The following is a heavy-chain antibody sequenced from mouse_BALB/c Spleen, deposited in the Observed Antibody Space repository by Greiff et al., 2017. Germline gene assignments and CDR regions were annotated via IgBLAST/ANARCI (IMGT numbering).Heavy chain of an antibody. CDR2: IRSKSNNYAT. J-gene: IGHJ3*01. Sequence: EVQRVESGGGLVQPKGSLKLSCAASGFTFTTYAMNWVRQAPGKGLEWVARIRSKSNNYATYYADSVKDRFTISRDDSQSMLYLQMNNLKTEDTAMYYCVRHGGLGHYYGHWFAYWGQGTLVTVSA. V-gene: IGHV10-1*02. D-gene: IGHD1-2*01. CDR3: VRHGGLGHYYGHWFAY. CDR1: GFTFTTYA.